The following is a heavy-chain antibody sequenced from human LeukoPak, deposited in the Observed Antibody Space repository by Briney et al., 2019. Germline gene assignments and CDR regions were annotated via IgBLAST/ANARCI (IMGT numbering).Heavy chain of an antibody. CDR1: GYTFTGYY. CDR2: INPNSGGT. CDR3: ARMHYYDRSGPNWFDP. V-gene: IGHV1-2*02. D-gene: IGHD3-22*01. J-gene: IGHJ5*02. Sequence: GASVKVSCKASGYTFTGYYMHWVRQAPGQGLEWMGWINPNSGGTNYAQKFQGRVTMTRDTSISTAYMELSRLRSEDTAVYYCARMHYYDRSGPNWFDPWGQGTLVTVSS.